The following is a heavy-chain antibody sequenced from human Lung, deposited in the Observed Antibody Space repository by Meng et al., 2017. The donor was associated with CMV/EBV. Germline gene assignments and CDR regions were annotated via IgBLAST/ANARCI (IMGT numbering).Heavy chain of an antibody. CDR3: TSSHFGVVIEIIYFDY. V-gene: IGHV4-39*07. D-gene: IGHD3-3*01. CDR2: MYYSGDT. CDR1: GGSTRSSDYY. J-gene: IGHJ4*02. Sequence: SETLSLXCNVSGGSTRSSDYYCGWIRQPPGKGLEWIVSMYYSGDTYYNPSLKSRVIIAVDTSKNQFSLKLSSVTAAYTAVYYCTSSHFGVVIEIIYFDYWGPGAXVTGAS.